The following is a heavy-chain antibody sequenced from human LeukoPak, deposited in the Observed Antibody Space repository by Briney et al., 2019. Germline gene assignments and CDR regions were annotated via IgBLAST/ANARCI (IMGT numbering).Heavy chain of an antibody. Sequence: QTGGSLRLSCAASGFTLSTYGMHWVRQAPGKGLEWVANIKQDGSEKYYVDSVKGRFTISRDNAKNSLYLQMNSLRAEDTAVYYCASFPDVWGKGTTVTVSS. CDR3: ASFPDV. CDR2: IKQDGSEK. J-gene: IGHJ6*04. CDR1: GFTLSTYG. V-gene: IGHV3-7*01.